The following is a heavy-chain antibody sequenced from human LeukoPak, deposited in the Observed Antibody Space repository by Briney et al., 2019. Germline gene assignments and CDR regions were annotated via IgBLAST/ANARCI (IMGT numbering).Heavy chain of an antibody. CDR1: GYSLTSHW. V-gene: IGHV5-51*01. CDR3: ARLRWPRGGRSSFDY. Sequence: HGESLKISCKGSGYSLTSHWIGWVRQMPGKGLEWMGIVNPDDSDTIYSPSFQGQVTISADESITTAYLQWSSLKASDTAMYYCARLRWPRGGRSSFDYWGQGALVTVSS. CDR2: VNPDDSDT. D-gene: IGHD3-10*01. J-gene: IGHJ4*02.